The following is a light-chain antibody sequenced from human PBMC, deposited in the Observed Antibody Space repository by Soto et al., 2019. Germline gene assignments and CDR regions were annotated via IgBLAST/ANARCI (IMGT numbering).Light chain of an antibody. Sequence: QSALTQSPSASGSPGQSVTISCTGTGSDIGGYNSVSWYQQHPGKAPKVMIYDVSKRPSGVPDRFSGSKSGNTASLTISGLQAADEADYYCSLYTSENAYVFGTGTKV. V-gene: IGLV2-8*01. CDR2: DVS. CDR3: SLYTSENAYV. J-gene: IGLJ1*01. CDR1: GSDIGGYNS.